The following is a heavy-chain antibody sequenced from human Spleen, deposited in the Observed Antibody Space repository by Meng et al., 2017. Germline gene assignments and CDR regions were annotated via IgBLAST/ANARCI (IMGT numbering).Heavy chain of an antibody. CDR1: GFTVSHNY. CDR2: ISSSGSTI. J-gene: IGHJ4*02. V-gene: IGHV3-11*04. CDR3: ARGNSGSWRDYFDY. D-gene: IGHD1-26*01. Sequence: SLKISCAASGFTVSHNYMSWVRQAPGKGLEWVSYISSSGSTIYYADSVKGRFTISRDNAKNSLYLQMNSLRAEDTAIYYCARGNSGSWRDYFDYWGQGTLVTASS.